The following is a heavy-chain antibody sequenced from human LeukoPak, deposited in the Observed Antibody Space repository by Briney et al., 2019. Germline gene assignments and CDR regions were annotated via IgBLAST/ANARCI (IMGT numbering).Heavy chain of an antibody. D-gene: IGHD3-10*01. CDR3: AAGYYGSGTYGMDV. V-gene: IGHV1-58*02. Sequence: SVKVSFKASGFTFTSSAMQWVRQARGERLEGIGGIVVGSGNTNYAQKFQKRVTITRDMYTSTAYMELSSLRSEDTAVYYCAAGYYGSGTYGMDVWGQGTTVTVSS. J-gene: IGHJ6*02. CDR1: GFTFTSSA. CDR2: IVVGSGNT.